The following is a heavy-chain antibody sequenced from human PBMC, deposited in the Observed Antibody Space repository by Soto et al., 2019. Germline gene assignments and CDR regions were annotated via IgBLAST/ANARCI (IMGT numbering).Heavy chain of an antibody. D-gene: IGHD4-17*01. CDR1: GSAIGRGAVF. CDR3: ATPTVTTLNAFQH. V-gene: IGHV4-30-4*01. Sequence: LNGSVSGSAIGRGAVFVGWISQPPGKGLEWIGYIHYSGSTYYNPSLKSRISISIDTSKNQFSLKLSSVTAADTAMYYCATPTVTTLNAFQHWGQGTLVTVSS. CDR2: IHYSGST. J-gene: IGHJ1*01.